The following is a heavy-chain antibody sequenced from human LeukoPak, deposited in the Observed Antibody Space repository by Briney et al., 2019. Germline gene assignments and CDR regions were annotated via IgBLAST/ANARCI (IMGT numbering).Heavy chain of an antibody. J-gene: IGHJ4*02. V-gene: IGHV4-59*01. CDR2: IYYTGST. CDR1: GDSINSYY. CDR3: ARDPTY. Sequence: PSETLSLTCTVSGDSINSYYWTWIRQAPGKGLEWIGYIYYTGSTNYSPSLKSRVSISIDPSKNQFSLKLTSVTAADTAVYYCARDPTYWGQGILVTVSS.